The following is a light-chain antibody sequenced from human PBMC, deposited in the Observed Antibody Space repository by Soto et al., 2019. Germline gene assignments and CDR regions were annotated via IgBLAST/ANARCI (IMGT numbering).Light chain of an antibody. CDR2: KAS. V-gene: IGKV1-5*03. Sequence: DIQMTQSPSTLSASVGDRVTITCRASQSISSWLAWYQQKPVKAPKLLMYKASSLESGVPSRFSGSGSGTEFTLTISSLQPDDFATYYCQQYNSYPWTFGQGTKVEIK. J-gene: IGKJ1*01. CDR1: QSISSW. CDR3: QQYNSYPWT.